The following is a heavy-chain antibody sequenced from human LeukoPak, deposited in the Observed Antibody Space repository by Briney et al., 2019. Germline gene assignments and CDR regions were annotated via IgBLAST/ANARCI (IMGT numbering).Heavy chain of an antibody. J-gene: IGHJ4*02. V-gene: IGHV3-30*04. Sequence: GGSLRLSCAASGFTFSSYAMHWVRQAPGKGLEWVAVISYDGSNNYYADSVKGRFTISRDNSKNTLYLQMNSLRAEDTAVYYCARGESITGTNGWNFDYWGQGTLVTVSS. CDR2: ISYDGSNN. CDR3: ARGESITGTNGWNFDY. CDR1: GFTFSSYA. D-gene: IGHD1-20*01.